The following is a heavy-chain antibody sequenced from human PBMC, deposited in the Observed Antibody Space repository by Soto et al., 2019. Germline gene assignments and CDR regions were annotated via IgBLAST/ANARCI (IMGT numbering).Heavy chain of an antibody. CDR3: ASFGPPSPSVIWFFDL. CDR1: GGSFRTYA. Sequence: QGQLVQSGAEVKKPGSSVKVSCKASGGSFRTYAINWVRQAPGQGREWMGGIIPMFAAPTYAQEFHGGLTITADESTTTVYMGLSSLSSEDTAVYYCASFGPPSPSVIWFFDLWCRGTLVTVSS. J-gene: IGHJ2*01. V-gene: IGHV1-69*01. D-gene: IGHD2-21*01. CDR2: IIPMFAAP.